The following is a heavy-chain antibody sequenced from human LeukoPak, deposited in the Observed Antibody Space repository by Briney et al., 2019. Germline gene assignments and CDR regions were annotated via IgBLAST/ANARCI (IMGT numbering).Heavy chain of an antibody. V-gene: IGHV4-39*07. J-gene: IGHJ6*03. CDR3: ARGSGSYYIGYYYYMDV. CDR2: VHHSGST. CDR1: GGSISSSSYF. Sequence: SSETLSLTCSVSGGSISSSSYFWGWIRQPPGKGLEWIASVHHSGSTNYNPSLKSRVTISVDTSKNQFSLKLSSVTAADTAVYYRARGSGSYYIGYYYYMDVWGKGTTVTISS. D-gene: IGHD3-10*01.